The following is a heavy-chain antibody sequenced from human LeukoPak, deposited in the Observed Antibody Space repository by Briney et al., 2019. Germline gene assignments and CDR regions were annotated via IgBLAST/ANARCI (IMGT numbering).Heavy chain of an antibody. CDR3: ARDQGNWKGDFDF. J-gene: IGHJ4*02. Sequence: GGSLRLSCAASGFTFSSYAMSWVRQAPGKGLEWVSIISGSGGSTFYVDSVKGRFTISRDNSKNTLYLQMNSLRVEDTAVYYCARDQGNWKGDFDFWGQGTLVTVSS. D-gene: IGHD1-1*01. V-gene: IGHV3-23*01. CDR2: ISGSGGST. CDR1: GFTFSSYA.